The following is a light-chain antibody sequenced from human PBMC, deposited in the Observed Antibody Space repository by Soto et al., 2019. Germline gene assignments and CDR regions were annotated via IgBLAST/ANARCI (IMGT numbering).Light chain of an antibody. CDR3: QQYNSWPIT. Sequence: EIVMTQSPATLSVSPGERATLSCRASQSVSSRLAWYQQKPGQAPRLLIYDASTRATGTPARFSGSGSGTKFTLSISSLQSEDFAVYYCQQYNSWPITFGQGTRLEIK. CDR2: DAS. J-gene: IGKJ5*01. V-gene: IGKV3D-15*01. CDR1: QSVSSR.